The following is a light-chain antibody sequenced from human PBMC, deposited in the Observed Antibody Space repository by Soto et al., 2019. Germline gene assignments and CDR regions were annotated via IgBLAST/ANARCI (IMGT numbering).Light chain of an antibody. V-gene: IGLV1-47*01. CDR3: ASWDDSLSGVV. CDR1: SSNIGSNY. J-gene: IGLJ2*01. Sequence: QSVLTQPPSASGTPGQGVTISCSGSSSNIGSNYVYWYQQLPGTAPKLLIYRNNQRPSGVPDRFSGSKSGTSASLAISGLRSLDEADYYSASWDDSLSGVVFGGGTKLTVL. CDR2: RNN.